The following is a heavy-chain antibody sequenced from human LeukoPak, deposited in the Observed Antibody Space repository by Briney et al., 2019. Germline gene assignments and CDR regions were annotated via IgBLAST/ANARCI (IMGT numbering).Heavy chain of an antibody. D-gene: IGHD3-10*01. J-gene: IGHJ4*02. Sequence: SETLSLTCTVSGGSISSRSYYWGWIRQPPGKGLEWIGSIYYNGDTYYNPSLKSRVTISVDTSKNQFSLKLSSVTAADTAVYYCANLPEGSGSYSFSIDYWGQGTLVIVSS. CDR2: IYYNGDT. CDR1: GGSISSRSYY. V-gene: IGHV4-39*01. CDR3: ANLPEGSGSYSFSIDY.